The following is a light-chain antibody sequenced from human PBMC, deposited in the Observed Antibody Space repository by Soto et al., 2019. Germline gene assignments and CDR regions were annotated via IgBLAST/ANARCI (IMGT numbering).Light chain of an antibody. J-gene: IGKJ1*01. CDR2: AAS. Sequence: DIQMTQSPSSLSASVGDEVTITCRASHTIMTYLNWYQLKPGNPPRLLIHAASSLQSGVPSRFSGSGSGTDFTLTINSLQPEDFATYSCQQSYNSPQTFGQGTKVDI. V-gene: IGKV1-39*01. CDR3: QQSYNSPQT. CDR1: HTIMTY.